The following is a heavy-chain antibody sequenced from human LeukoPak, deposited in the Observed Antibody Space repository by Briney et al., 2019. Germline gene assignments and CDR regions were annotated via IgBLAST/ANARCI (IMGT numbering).Heavy chain of an antibody. CDR3: ARRGASFVY. CDR1: GGSISSYY. J-gene: IGHJ4*02. CDR2: IYTSGST. V-gene: IGHV4-4*09. Sequence: SETLSLTCTVSGGSISSYYWSWIRQPPGKGLEWIGYIYTSGSTNYNPSLKSRVTISVDTSKNQFSLKLSSVTAADTAVYYCARRGASFVYWGQGTLVTVSS. D-gene: IGHD5-12*01.